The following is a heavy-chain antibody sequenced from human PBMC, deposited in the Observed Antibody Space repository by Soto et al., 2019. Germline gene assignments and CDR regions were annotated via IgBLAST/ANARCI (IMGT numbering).Heavy chain of an antibody. CDR2: ISSNGGST. CDR3: VKGKAAGYYYYGMDV. V-gene: IGHV3-64D*08. D-gene: IGHD6-13*01. Sequence: LRLSCSASGFTFSSYAMHWVRQAPGKGLEYVSAISSNGGSTYYADSVKGRFTISRDNSKNTLYLQMSSLRAEDTAVYYCVKGKAAGYYYYGMDVWGQGTTVTVSS. CDR1: GFTFSSYA. J-gene: IGHJ6*02.